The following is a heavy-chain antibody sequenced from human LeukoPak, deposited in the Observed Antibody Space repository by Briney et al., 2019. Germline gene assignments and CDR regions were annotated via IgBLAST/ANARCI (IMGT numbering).Heavy chain of an antibody. J-gene: IGHJ4*02. CDR2: IWYDGSNK. Sequence: GGSLRLSCAASGFTFSSYGMHWVRQAPGKGLEWVAVIWYDGSNKYYADSVKGRFTISGDNSKNTLYLQMNSLRAEDTAVYYCARDRYYYDSSGYSEQYYFDYWGQGTLVTVSS. V-gene: IGHV3-33*01. D-gene: IGHD3-22*01. CDR3: ARDRYYYDSSGYSEQYYFDY. CDR1: GFTFSSYG.